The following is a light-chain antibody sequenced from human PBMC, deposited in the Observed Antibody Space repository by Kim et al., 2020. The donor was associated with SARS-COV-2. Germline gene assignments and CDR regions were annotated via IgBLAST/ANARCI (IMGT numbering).Light chain of an antibody. CDR1: QSIRSY. V-gene: IGKV1-39*01. CDR3: QQSFTAPYT. CDR2: AAS. J-gene: IGKJ2*01. Sequence: DIQMTQSPLSLPASVGDRVTITCRASQSIRSYLNWYQQKPGKAPKLLIYAASSLQSGVPSRFTCSGSGTDFTLSISSLQPEDCATYYWQQSFTAPYTFGQGTKLEI.